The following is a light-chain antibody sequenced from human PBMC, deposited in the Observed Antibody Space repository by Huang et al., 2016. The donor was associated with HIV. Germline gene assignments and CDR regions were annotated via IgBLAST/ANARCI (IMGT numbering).Light chain of an antibody. CDR3: QQRSNWPRT. V-gene: IGKV3-11*01. Sequence: EIVLTQSPATMSLSPGERATLSCRASQSVSSYLAWYQQKPSQAPRLLIYEASNRATGIPARFSGSGSGTDFTLTISSLEPEDFAVYYCQQRSNWPRTFGQGTKLEIK. CDR1: QSVSSY. CDR2: EAS. J-gene: IGKJ2*01.